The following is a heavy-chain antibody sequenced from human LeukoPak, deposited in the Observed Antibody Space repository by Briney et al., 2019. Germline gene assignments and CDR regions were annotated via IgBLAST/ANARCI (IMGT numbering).Heavy chain of an antibody. CDR2: INPSGGST. V-gene: IGHV1-46*01. CDR1: GYTFTSYY. Sequence: ASVKVSCKASGYTFTSYYMHWVRQAPGQGLEWMGIINPSGGSTSYAQKFQGRVTMTRDTSTSTVYMELSSLRSEDTAVYYCARSPKSGCGDDCYSGAFDIWGQGTMVTVSS. CDR3: ARSPKSGCGDDCYSGAFDI. J-gene: IGHJ3*02. D-gene: IGHD2-21*02.